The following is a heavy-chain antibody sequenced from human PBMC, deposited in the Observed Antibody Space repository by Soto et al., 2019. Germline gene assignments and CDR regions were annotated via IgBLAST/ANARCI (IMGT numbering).Heavy chain of an antibody. CDR3: ARLNSGTFSLDY. CDR1: GFSFSIYW. V-gene: IGHV3-7*03. D-gene: IGHD1-26*01. CDR2: IKQDGSEK. Sequence: VQLVESGGGLVQPGGSLRLSCAASGFSFSIYWMSWVRQAPGKGLEWVSNIKQDGSEKYYVDSVKGRFTISRDNAKNSLYLQMNSLSAEDTAMFYCARLNSGTFSLDYWGQGILVTVSS. J-gene: IGHJ4*02.